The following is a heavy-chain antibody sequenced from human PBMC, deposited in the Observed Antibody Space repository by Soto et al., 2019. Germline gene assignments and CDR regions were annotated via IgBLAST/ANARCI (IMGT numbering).Heavy chain of an antibody. CDR1: GFTFSSYS. CDR2: ISSSSSYI. Sequence: EVQLVESGGGLVKPGGSLRLSCAASGFTFSSYSMNWVRQAPGKGLEWVSSISSSSSYIYYADSVKGRFTISRDNAKNSLYVQMNSLRAEDTAVYYCASLESDSYYFDYWGQGTLVTVSS. V-gene: IGHV3-21*01. J-gene: IGHJ4*02. CDR3: ASLESDSYYFDY. D-gene: IGHD2-15*01.